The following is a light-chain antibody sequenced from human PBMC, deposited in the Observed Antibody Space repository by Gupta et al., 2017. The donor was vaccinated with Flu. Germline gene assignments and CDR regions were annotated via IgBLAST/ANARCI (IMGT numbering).Light chain of an antibody. Sequence: NKNYLAWYQQKPGQPPKLLIYWASTREYGVPDRFSGSGSGTDFTLTISSLQAEDVAVYYCQQYYSTPWTFGQGTKVEIK. V-gene: IGKV4-1*01. CDR3: QQYYSTPWT. CDR1: NKNY. J-gene: IGKJ1*01. CDR2: WAS.